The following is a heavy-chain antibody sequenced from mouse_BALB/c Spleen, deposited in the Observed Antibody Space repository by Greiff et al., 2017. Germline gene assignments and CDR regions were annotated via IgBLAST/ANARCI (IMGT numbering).Heavy chain of an antibody. CDR1: GYSITSDYA. D-gene: IGHD1-1*01. V-gene: IGHV3-2*02. CDR3: ARRKYYGYYAMDY. Sequence: DVKLQESGPGLVKPSQSLSLTCTVTGYSITSDYAWNWIRQFPGNKLEWMGYISYSGSTSYNPSLKSRISITRDTSKNQFFLQLNSVTTEDTATYYCARRKYYGYYAMDYWGQGTSVTVSS. J-gene: IGHJ4*01. CDR2: ISYSGST.